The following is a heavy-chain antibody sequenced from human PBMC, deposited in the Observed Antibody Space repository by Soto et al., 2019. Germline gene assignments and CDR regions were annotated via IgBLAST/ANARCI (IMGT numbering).Heavy chain of an antibody. Sequence: EVQLVESGGDLVQPGGSLKLSCAASGFTFSGSSMHWVRQASGKGLEWLGRIRSKANSYATAYAASVTGRFTISRDDSKNTAYLQMNSLRTEDTDVYDCTRPYDAGDYWGQGTLVTVSS. CDR3: TRPYDAGDY. CDR2: IRSKANSYAT. D-gene: IGHD5-12*01. V-gene: IGHV3-73*02. J-gene: IGHJ4*02. CDR1: GFTFSGSS.